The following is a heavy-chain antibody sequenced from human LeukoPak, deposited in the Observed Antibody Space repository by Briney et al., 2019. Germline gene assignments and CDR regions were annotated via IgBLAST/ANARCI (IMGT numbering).Heavy chain of an antibody. V-gene: IGHV3-30*02. CDR2: IRYDGSNK. CDR1: GFTFSSYG. CDR3: AKDGGYSYGRGAFDI. D-gene: IGHD5-18*01. Sequence: PGGSLRLSCAASGFTFSSYGMNWVRQAPGKGLEWVAFIRYDGSNKYYADSVKGRFTFSRDNSKNTLYLQMNSLRAEDTAVYYCAKDGGYSYGRGAFDIWGQGTMVTVSS. J-gene: IGHJ3*02.